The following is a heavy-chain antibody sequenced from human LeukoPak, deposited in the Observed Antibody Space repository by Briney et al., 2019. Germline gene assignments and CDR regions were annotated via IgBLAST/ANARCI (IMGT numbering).Heavy chain of an antibody. CDR3: ARDIVAAGLFFDY. CDR2: ISFSGSTI. D-gene: IGHD6-13*01. V-gene: IGHV3-11*01. J-gene: IGHJ4*02. Sequence: GGSLLLSCATSGFTFSDYYMGWIRQAPGKGLEGVSYISFSGSTIYYADSVKGRFTISRDDAKNSLYLQMNSLRAEDTAVYYCARDIVAAGLFFDYWGQGTLVTVSS. CDR1: GFTFSDYY.